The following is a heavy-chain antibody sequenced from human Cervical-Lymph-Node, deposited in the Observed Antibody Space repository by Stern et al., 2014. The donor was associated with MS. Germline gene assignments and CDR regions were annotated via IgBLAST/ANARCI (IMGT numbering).Heavy chain of an antibody. J-gene: IGHJ5*02. CDR1: GYTFINHD. Sequence: QVQLVQSGAEVKKPGASVKVSCKAVGYTFINHDINWVRQATGQGFEWIGWMNSYSGNTGYAQKIQGRVTMTTDTSISVAYMELNSLRSEYTAVYYCLRGSGAVGRDWFDPWGQGTLVTVSS. CDR3: LRGSGAVGRDWFDP. CDR2: MNSYSGNT. D-gene: IGHD2-15*01. V-gene: IGHV1-8*01.